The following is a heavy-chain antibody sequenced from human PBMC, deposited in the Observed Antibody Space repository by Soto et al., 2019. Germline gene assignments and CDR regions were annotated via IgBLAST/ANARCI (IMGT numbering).Heavy chain of an antibody. V-gene: IGHV4-30-2*01. J-gene: IGHJ4*02. CDR3: ARAAAEQLAYFNY. D-gene: IGHD6-6*01. CDR1: GGSISSGGYS. CDR2: IYHTGST. Sequence: SETLSLTCAVSGGSISSGGYSWSWIRQPPGKGLEWIGYIYHTGSTYYNPSLESRVTISVDRSKNHFSLRLTSVTAADTAVYYCARAAAEQLAYFNYWGQGALVTVSS.